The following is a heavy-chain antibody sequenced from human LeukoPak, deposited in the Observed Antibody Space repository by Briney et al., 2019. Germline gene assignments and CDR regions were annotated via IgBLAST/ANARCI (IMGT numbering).Heavy chain of an antibody. CDR3: ARAGGSHGSGSYFGIDY. CDR1: GGSISSYY. D-gene: IGHD3-10*01. J-gene: IGHJ4*02. Sequence: SETLSLTCTVSGGSISSYYWNWIRQPPGKGLEWIGYIYYSGSTNYNPSLKSRVTISVDTSKNQFSLKLSSVTAADTAVYYCARAGGSHGSGSYFGIDYWGQGTLVTVSS. V-gene: IGHV4-59*08. CDR2: IYYSGST.